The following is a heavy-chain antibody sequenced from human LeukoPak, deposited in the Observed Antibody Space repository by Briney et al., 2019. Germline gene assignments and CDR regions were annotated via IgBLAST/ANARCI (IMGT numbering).Heavy chain of an antibody. Sequence: PGGSLRLSCAASGFTFSNYAINWVRQAPGRGLEWVSAISGSGGSTYYADSVKGRFTISRDNSKNTLYLQMNSLRAEDTAVYYCANLRWLQSLFDYWGQGTLVTVSS. CDR2: ISGSGGST. J-gene: IGHJ4*02. V-gene: IGHV3-23*01. CDR3: ANLRWLQSLFDY. CDR1: GFTFSNYA. D-gene: IGHD5-24*01.